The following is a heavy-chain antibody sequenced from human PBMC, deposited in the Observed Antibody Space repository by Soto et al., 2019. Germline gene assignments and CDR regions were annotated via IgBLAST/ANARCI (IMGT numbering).Heavy chain of an antibody. Sequence: GGSLRLSCAASGFTFSSYGMHWVRQAPGKGLEWVAVISYDGRNKYYADSVKGRFTIFRDDSKNTLYLQMNSLRAEDTAVSYCTKDQGGSPVDYYYCYGMDVWGQGTTVTVAS. D-gene: IGHD2-15*01. CDR2: ISYDGRNK. V-gene: IGHV3-30*18. CDR3: TKDQGGSPVDYYYCYGMDV. J-gene: IGHJ6*02. CDR1: GFTFSSYG.